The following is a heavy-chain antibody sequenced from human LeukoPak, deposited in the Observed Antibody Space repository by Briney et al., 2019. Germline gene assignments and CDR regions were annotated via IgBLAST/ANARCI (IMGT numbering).Heavy chain of an antibody. J-gene: IGHJ4*02. V-gene: IGHV3-23*01. CDR3: AKLPDY. CDR1: GFTFSDYA. CDR2: LSDGGSIT. Sequence: PGGTLRLSCAASGFTFSDYAMSWVRQAPGKGLEWVSTLSDGGSITYYADSVKGRFTISRDNSKNTLYLQMNSLRADDTAVYYCAKLPDYWGQGTLVTVSS.